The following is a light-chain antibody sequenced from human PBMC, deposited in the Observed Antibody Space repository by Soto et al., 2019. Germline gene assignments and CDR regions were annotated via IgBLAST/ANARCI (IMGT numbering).Light chain of an antibody. J-gene: IGLJ2*01. CDR2: DDS. Sequence: SYELTQPPSVSVAPGQTARITCGGNNSGSKSVHWYQQKPGQAPVLVVYDDSDRPSGIPERFSGSNSGNTATLTISRVEAGDEADYYCQVCDSSSDHRFGGGTKLTVL. CDR1: NSGSKS. V-gene: IGLV3-21*02. CDR3: QVCDSSSDHR.